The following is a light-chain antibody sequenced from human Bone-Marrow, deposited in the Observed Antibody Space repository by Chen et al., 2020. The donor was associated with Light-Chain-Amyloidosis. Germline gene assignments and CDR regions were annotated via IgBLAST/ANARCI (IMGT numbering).Light chain of an antibody. CDR2: DTS. CDR3: QQRQAWQNT. V-gene: IGKV3-11*01. J-gene: IGKJ4*01. Sequence: EIVLTQSPATLSLSPGERATLSCRASQSVSNYLAWYQQSPGQAPRLLIYDTSNRAPGIPARFSGRGYGPDFTLTISSLQPEDFAIYYCQQRQAWQNTFGGGTNVEIK. CDR1: QSVSNY.